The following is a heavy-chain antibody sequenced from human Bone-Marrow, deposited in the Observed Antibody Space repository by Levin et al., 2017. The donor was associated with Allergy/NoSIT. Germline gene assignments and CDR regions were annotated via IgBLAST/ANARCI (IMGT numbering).Heavy chain of an antibody. J-gene: IGHJ4*02. Sequence: PGGSLRLSCAASGVTSSTYAMTWVRQAPGKGLEWVSAMTTAGGTTSYAESVMGRFIISRDISKDTLYLQMYSLGADDSAVYYCATVAYDNTGYYPYYFDHWGQGTLVTVSS. CDR1: GVTSSTYA. D-gene: IGHD3-22*01. CDR2: MTTAGGTT. CDR3: ATVAYDNTGYYPYYFDH. V-gene: IGHV3-23*01.